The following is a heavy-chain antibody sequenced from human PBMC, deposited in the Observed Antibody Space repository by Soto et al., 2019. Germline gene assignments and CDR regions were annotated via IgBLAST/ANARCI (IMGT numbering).Heavy chain of an antibody. D-gene: IGHD3-22*01. CDR3: ARQYSSGAGWFDS. V-gene: IGHV4-4*07. J-gene: IGHJ5*01. CDR1: GGSISNYY. Sequence: ETLSLTCTVSGGSISNYYWSWIRQPAGKGLEWIGRVFSTGTTNYNPSLRTRVTMSVDTSKKQFSLRLRSVTAADTAVYYCARQYSSGAGWFDSWGQGTLVTVSS. CDR2: VFSTGTT.